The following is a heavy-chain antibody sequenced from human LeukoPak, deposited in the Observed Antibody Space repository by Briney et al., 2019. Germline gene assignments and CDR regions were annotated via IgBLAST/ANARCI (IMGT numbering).Heavy chain of an antibody. CDR2: IIPIFGTA. D-gene: IGHD6-13*01. Sequence: ASVKVSCKASGGTFSSYAISWVRQAPGQGLEWMGGIIPIFGTANYAQKFQGRVTITTDGSTSTAYMELSSLRSEDTAVYYCARGHKFAAAGTYFDYWGQGTLVTVSS. V-gene: IGHV1-69*05. CDR3: ARGHKFAAAGTYFDY. J-gene: IGHJ4*02. CDR1: GGTFSSYA.